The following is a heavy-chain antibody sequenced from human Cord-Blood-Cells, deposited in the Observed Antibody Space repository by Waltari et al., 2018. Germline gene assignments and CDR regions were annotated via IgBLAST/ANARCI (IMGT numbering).Heavy chain of an antibody. J-gene: IGHJ6*02. D-gene: IGHD3-10*01. CDR2: INAGNVNT. Sequence: QVQLVQSGAEVKKPGASVKDSRTASGYTFTRYAMHWVRKDPGQRREWMGWINAGNVNTKYSQKFHGRVTITRDTSARTAYMALSGLRSEDTAVYYCARGISGDSYYYYGMDVWGQGTTVTVSS. CDR1: GYTFTRYA. CDR3: ARGISGDSYYYYGMDV. V-gene: IGHV1-3*01.